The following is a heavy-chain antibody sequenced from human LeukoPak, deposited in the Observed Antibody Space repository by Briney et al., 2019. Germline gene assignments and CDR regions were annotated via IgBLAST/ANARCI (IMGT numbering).Heavy chain of an antibody. Sequence: SETLSLTCAVSGGSISSGGYSWSWIRQPPGKGLEWIGYIYHSGSTYYNPSLKSRVTISVDRSKNQFSLKLSSVTAADTAVYYCARGSWGDYYDSGGFDYWGQGTLVTVSS. CDR1: GGSISSGGYS. CDR2: IYHSGST. CDR3: ARGSWGDYYDSGGFDY. J-gene: IGHJ4*02. D-gene: IGHD3-22*01. V-gene: IGHV4-30-2*01.